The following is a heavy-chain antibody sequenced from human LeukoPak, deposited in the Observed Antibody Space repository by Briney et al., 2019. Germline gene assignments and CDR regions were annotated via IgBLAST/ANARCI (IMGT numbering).Heavy chain of an antibody. CDR3: ATDSNCGGGSCDAFDI. CDR2: LDPEDGET. D-gene: IGHD2-15*01. Sequence: ASVKVSCKVSGYTLTELSIHWVRQAPGNGLEWMGGLDPEDGETIYAQKFQGRLTMTEDTSTDTAYMELSSLKSEDTAVYYCATDSNCGGGSCDAFDIWGQGTMVTVS. J-gene: IGHJ3*02. CDR1: GYTLTELS. V-gene: IGHV1-24*01.